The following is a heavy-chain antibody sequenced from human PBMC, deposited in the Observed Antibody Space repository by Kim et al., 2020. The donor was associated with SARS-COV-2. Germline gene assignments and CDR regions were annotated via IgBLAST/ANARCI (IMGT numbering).Heavy chain of an antibody. Sequence: GGSLRLSCVASGFTFDDYAMHWVRQRPGKGLEWVSGIAWNSGGIDYADSVKGRFTISRDNAKRSLYLQMNSLRPEDTAFYYCAKDGSGEFAYWGQGTLAT. D-gene: IGHD3-10*01. CDR2: IAWNSGGI. CDR3: AKDGSGEFAY. J-gene: IGHJ4*02. V-gene: IGHV3-9*01. CDR1: GFTFDDYA.